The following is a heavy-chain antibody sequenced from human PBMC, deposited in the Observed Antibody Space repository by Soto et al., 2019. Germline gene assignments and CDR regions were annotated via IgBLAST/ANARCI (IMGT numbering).Heavy chain of an antibody. D-gene: IGHD5-18*01. Sequence: ASVKVSCKASGYTFTSYYMHWVRQAPGQGLEWMGIINPSGGSTSYAQKFQGRVTMTRDTSTSTVYMELSSLRSEDRAVYYCARGVTWIQPRDYFDYWGQGTLVTVSS. V-gene: IGHV1-46*01. CDR2: INPSGGST. CDR1: GYTFTSYY. J-gene: IGHJ4*02. CDR3: ARGVTWIQPRDYFDY.